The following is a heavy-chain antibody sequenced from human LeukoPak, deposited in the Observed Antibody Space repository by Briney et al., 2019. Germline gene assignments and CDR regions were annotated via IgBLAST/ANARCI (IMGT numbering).Heavy chain of an antibody. J-gene: IGHJ4*02. D-gene: IGHD6-13*01. CDR3: ARDQGSSWYRQSFDY. CDR2: IYSGGST. V-gene: IGHV3-66*01. CDR1: GFTVSSNY. Sequence: GGSLRLSCAASGFTVSSNYMGWVSQAPGKGLEWVSVIYSGGSTYYADSVKGRFTISRDNSKNTLYLQMNSLRAEDTAVYYCARDQGSSWYRQSFDYWGQGTLVTVSS.